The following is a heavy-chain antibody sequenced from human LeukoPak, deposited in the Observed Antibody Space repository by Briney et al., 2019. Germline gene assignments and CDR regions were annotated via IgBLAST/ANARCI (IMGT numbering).Heavy chain of an antibody. Sequence: PGGSLRLSCATSGFPLRSFAMARVPQTPGKGLQRVAAISASTGDYIFYEDSVKGRFTISRDNSKSTVYLEMRDVRAEDTATYFCAYTGFTPLAYFDYWGQGALVTVSS. D-gene: IGHD1-1*01. CDR3: AYTGFTPLAYFDY. V-gene: IGHV3-23*01. CDR2: ISASTGDYI. CDR1: GFPLRSFA. J-gene: IGHJ4*02.